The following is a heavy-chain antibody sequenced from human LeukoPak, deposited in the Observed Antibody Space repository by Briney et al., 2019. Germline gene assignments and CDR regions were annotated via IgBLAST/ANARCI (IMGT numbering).Heavy chain of an antibody. Sequence: PGGSLRLSCAASGFTFSSSWMHWVRQAPGKGLVWVSRIDSDGSNRNYADSVKGRFTISRDNAKNALYLQMDSVRAEDAAVYYCARPQDGCNGFDCWGQGTLVTVSS. CDR3: ARPQDGCNGFDC. D-gene: IGHD5-24*01. V-gene: IGHV3-74*01. CDR2: IDSDGSNR. CDR1: GFTFSSSW. J-gene: IGHJ4*02.